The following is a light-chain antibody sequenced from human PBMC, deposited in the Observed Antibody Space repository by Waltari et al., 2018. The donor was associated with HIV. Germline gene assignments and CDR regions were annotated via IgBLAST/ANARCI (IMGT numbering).Light chain of an antibody. CDR3: QQYNTYART. CDR2: KAS. J-gene: IGKJ2*01. Sequence: DIQMTQSPSTLSASVGDRVPITCRASQSISTWLAWYQQKPGKAPKLLIYKASSLEAGVPSRFSGSGSGTEFTHTISSLQPDDVATYYCQQYNTYARTFGQGTKLEIK. CDR1: QSISTW. V-gene: IGKV1-5*03.